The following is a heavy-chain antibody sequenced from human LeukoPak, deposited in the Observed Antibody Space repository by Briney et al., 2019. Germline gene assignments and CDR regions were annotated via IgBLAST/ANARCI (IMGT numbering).Heavy chain of an antibody. D-gene: IGHD2-21*02. J-gene: IGHJ4*02. CDR2: IYHSGTT. Sequence: PSKTLSLTCTVSGGSISNYQWSWTRQPPEKGLEWIGYIYHSGTTNYKPSLKSRVTISVDTSKNQFSLKLSSVTAADTAVYYCARDLGPWVTGDYWGQGTLVTVSS. CDR1: GGSISNYQ. CDR3: ARDLGPWVTGDY. V-gene: IGHV4-59*12.